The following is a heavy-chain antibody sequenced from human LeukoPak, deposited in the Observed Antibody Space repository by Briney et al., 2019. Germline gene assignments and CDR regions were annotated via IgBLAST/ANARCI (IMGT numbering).Heavy chain of an antibody. Sequence: SETLSLTCTVSGGSISSYYWSWIRQPPGKGLEWIGYIYYNGNTNYNPSVKCRVTISVDTSKNQFSLKLSSVTAADTAVYYCARGRGYCSSTSCSAFDYWGQGTLVTVSS. V-gene: IGHV4-59*01. CDR1: GGSISSYY. J-gene: IGHJ4*02. CDR3: ARGRGYCSSTSCSAFDY. D-gene: IGHD2-2*01. CDR2: IYYNGNT.